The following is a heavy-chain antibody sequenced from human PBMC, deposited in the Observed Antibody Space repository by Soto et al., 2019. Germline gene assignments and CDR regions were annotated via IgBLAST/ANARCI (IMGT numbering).Heavy chain of an antibody. CDR3: ARPVTMVRGPSLYYYYGMDV. D-gene: IGHD3-10*01. Sequence: SVKVSCKASGGTFSSYAISWVRQAPGQGLEWMGGIIPIFGTANYAQKFQGRVTITADKSTSTAYMELSSLRSEDTAVYYCARPVTMVRGPSLYYYYGMDVWGQGTTVTVSS. CDR2: IIPIFGTA. CDR1: GGTFSSYA. V-gene: IGHV1-69*06. J-gene: IGHJ6*02.